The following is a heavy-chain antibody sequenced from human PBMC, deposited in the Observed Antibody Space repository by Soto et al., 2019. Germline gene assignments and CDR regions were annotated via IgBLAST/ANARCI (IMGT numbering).Heavy chain of an antibody. D-gene: IGHD6-19*01. CDR3: VSHRNYIVVSGSFFDY. CDR2: IYYSGST. CDR1: GGSISSYY. J-gene: IGHJ4*02. V-gene: IGHV4-59*08. Sequence: SETLSLTCTVSGGSISSYYWSWIRQPPGKGLEWIGYIYYSGSTNYNPSLKSRVTISVDTSKNQFSLRLSSVTAADTAVYFCVSHRNYIVVSGSFFDYWSQGTLVTVSS.